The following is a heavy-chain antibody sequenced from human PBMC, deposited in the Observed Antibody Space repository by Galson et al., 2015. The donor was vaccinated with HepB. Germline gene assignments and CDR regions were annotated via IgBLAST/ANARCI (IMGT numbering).Heavy chain of an antibody. CDR2: ISYDGSNK. D-gene: IGHD2-21*02. Sequence: SLRLSCAASGFTFSSYGMHWVRQAPGKGLEWVAVISYDGSNKYYADSVKGRFTISRDNSKNTLYLQMNSLRAADTAVYYCAKDHPYCGGDCYGTFDYWGQGTLVTVSS. V-gene: IGHV3-30*18. CDR1: GFTFSSYG. J-gene: IGHJ4*02. CDR3: AKDHPYCGGDCYGTFDY.